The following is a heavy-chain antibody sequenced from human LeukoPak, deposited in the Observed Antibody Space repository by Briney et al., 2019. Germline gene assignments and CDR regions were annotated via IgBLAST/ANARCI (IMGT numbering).Heavy chain of an antibody. CDR2: IYTSGST. V-gene: IGHV4-4*07. D-gene: IGHD1-26*01. Sequence: SETLSLTCTVSGGYISSYYWSWIRQPAGKGLEWIGRIYTSGSTNYSPSLKSRVTMSVDTSKNQFSLKLSSVTAADTAVYYCARDGIVGAHNWFDPWGQGTLVTVSS. CDR3: ARDGIVGAHNWFDP. J-gene: IGHJ5*02. CDR1: GGYISSYY.